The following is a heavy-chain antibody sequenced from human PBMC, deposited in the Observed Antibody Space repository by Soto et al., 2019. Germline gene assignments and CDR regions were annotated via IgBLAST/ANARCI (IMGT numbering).Heavy chain of an antibody. D-gene: IGHD3-22*01. CDR2: ISYDGSDK. V-gene: IGHV3-30*09. CDR1: GFKYTDFA. J-gene: IGHJ6*02. CDR3: ARRAWDSYYAIDV. Sequence: PGESLKISCAASGFKYTDFALHWVRQAPGKGLEWVAIISYDGSDKYYADSVKGRFVISRDNPKNTLYLEMNSLRPEDTAVYFCARRAWDSYYAIDVWGQGTTVTVSS.